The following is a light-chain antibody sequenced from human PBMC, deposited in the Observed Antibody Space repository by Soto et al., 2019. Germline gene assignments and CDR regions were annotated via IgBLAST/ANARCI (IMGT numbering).Light chain of an antibody. V-gene: IGLV2-14*01. CDR1: ISDVGTYNY. CDR3: RSYTSSTDYV. J-gene: IGLJ1*01. CDR2: EVS. Sequence: QSVRTQPASVSGSPGQSVTISCTGTISDVGTYNYVSWYQQHPGKAPKLIIYEVSNRPSGVSNRFSGSKSGNTASLTISGLQAEDEADYYCRSYTSSTDYVFGTGTKVTVL.